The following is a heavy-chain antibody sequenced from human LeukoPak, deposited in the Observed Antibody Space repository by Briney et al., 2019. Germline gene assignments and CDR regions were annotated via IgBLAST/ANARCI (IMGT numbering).Heavy chain of an antibody. J-gene: IGHJ6*02. D-gene: IGHD6-19*01. CDR1: GFTFSSYA. CDR3: AKDGRVAVAATGYYGMDV. V-gene: IGHV3-23*01. CDR2: ICGSGGST. Sequence: PGASLRLSCAASGFTFSSYAMSWVRQAPGKGLEWVSAICGSGGSTNYADSVKGRFTISRDNSKNTLYLQMNSLRAEDAGVYYCAKDGRVAVAATGYYGMDVWGQGTTVTVSS.